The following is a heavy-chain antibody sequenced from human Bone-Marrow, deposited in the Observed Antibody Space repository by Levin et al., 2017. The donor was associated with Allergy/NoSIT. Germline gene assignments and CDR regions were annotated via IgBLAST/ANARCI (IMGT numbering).Heavy chain of an antibody. Sequence: PGGSLRLSCAASGFTFTDYAIHWIRQAPGRGLEWVSGVSWNSGTIGYADSVKGRFTISRDNAKNSLYLQMNSLRTEDTALYSCARHKDYGGNGYYYYGMDVWGQGTTVTVSS. D-gene: IGHD4-23*01. V-gene: IGHV3-9*01. J-gene: IGHJ6*02. CDR2: VSWNSGTI. CDR1: GFTFTDYA. CDR3: ARHKDYGGNGYYYYGMDV.